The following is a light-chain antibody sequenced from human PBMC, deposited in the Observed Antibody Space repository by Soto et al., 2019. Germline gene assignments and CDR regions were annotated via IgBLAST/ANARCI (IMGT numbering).Light chain of an antibody. CDR2: DVS. CDR1: SSDVGGYNY. J-gene: IGLJ1*01. Sequence: QSALTQPASVSGSPGQSITISCTGTSSDVGGYNYVSWYQQHPGKAPKLMIYDVSNRPSGVSNRFSGSKSGNTASLTISGLQAEDEADYYCSSYTSTNPYVFVTGTKVTVL. V-gene: IGLV2-14*01. CDR3: SSYTSTNPYV.